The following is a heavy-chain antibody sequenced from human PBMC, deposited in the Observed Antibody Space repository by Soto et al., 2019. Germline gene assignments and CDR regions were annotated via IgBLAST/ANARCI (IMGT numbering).Heavy chain of an antibody. CDR1: GGSISSGGYY. D-gene: IGHD3-10*01. Sequence: PSETLSLTCTVSGGSISSGGYYWSWIRQHPGKGLEWIGYIYYSGSTYYNPSLKSRVTISVDTSKNQFSLKLSSVTAADTAVYYCARGSYGSGSYPPTHNWFDPWGQGTLVTVSS. CDR3: ARGSYGSGSYPPTHNWFDP. V-gene: IGHV4-31*03. CDR2: IYYSGST. J-gene: IGHJ5*02.